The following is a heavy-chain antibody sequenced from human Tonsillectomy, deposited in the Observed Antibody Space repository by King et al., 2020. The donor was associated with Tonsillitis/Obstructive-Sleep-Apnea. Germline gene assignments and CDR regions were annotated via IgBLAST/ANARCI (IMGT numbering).Heavy chain of an antibody. D-gene: IGHD2-2*02. CDR1: GGSISSSNW. V-gene: IGHV4-4*02. J-gene: IGHJ6*03. CDR2: IYHSGST. CDR3: ARYSLPAAIAAPYYYYYMDV. Sequence: QLQESGPGLVKPSGTLSLTCAVSGGSISSSNWWSWVRQPPGKGLEWIGEIYHSGSTHYNPSLKSRVTLSVDKSKNQFSLKLSSVTAADTAVYYCARYSLPAAIAAPYYYYYMDVWGKGTTVTVSS.